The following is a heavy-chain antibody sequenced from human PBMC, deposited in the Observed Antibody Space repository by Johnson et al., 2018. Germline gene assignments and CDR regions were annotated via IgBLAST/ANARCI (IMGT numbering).Heavy chain of an antibody. CDR3: ARESGYSNACGI. CDR1: GFTLSNAW. V-gene: IGHV3-74*02. Sequence: EVQLVESGGGLVKPGGSLRLSWAASGFTLSNAWMNWVRQAPGKGLEWVSRIYSDGSDTNYADTVKGRFTISRANAKNTLYRQMNSLRAEDRDVYYCARESGYSNACGIWGKGTMVCVCS. D-gene: IGHD2-15*01. J-gene: IGHJ3*02. CDR2: IYSDGSDT.